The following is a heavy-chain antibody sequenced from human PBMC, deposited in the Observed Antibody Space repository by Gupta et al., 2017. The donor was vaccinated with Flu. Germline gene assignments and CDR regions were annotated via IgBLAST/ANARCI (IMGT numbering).Heavy chain of an antibody. D-gene: IGHD5-18*01. Sequence: VGRIKSKTDGGTTDYAAPVKGRFTISRDDSKNTLYLQMNSLKTEDTAVYYCTTEAGAIVDTAMVNLRRSIIRIPFDIWGQGTMVTVSS. J-gene: IGHJ3*02. V-gene: IGHV3-15*01. CDR3: TTEAGAIVDTAMVNLRRSIIRIPFDI. CDR2: IKSKTDGGTT.